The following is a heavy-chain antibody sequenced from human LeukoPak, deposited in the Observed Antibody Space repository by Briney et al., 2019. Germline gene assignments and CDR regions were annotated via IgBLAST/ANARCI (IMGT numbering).Heavy chain of an antibody. CDR2: ISWNSGSI. CDR3: AKDMGQQPGWFHY. CDR1: GFTFDDYA. J-gene: IGHJ4*02. V-gene: IGHV3-9*01. D-gene: IGHD6-13*01. Sequence: ALRLSCAASGFTFDDYAMHWVRQAPGKGLEWVSGISWNSGSIGYADSVKGRFTISRDNAKNSLYLQMNSLRAEDTALYYCAKDMGQQPGWFHYWGQGTLVTVSS.